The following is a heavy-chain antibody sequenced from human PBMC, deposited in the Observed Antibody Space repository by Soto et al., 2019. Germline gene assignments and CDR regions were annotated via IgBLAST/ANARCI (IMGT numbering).Heavy chain of an antibody. CDR1: GFTFSSYA. D-gene: IGHD2-15*01. V-gene: IGHV3-64*01. J-gene: IGHJ6*03. CDR2: ISSNGGST. CDR3: ARVGGDIYYYYYMDV. Sequence: GGSLRLSCAASGFTFSSYAMHWVRQAPGKGLEYVSAISSNGGSTYYANSVKGRFTISRDNSKNTLYLQMGSLRAEDMAVYYCARVGGDIYYYYYMDVWGKGTTVTVSS.